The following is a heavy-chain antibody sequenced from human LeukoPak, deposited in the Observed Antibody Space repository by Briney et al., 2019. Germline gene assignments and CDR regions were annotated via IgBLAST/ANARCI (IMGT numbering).Heavy chain of an antibody. Sequence: SETLSLTCAVYGGSFSGCYWSWIRQPPEKGLEWIGSINHSGGTKYNPSLEGRVTMSVATSKSQFSLKLTSVTAADTAVYYCACSGNWGQGTLVTVSS. CDR2: INHSGGT. CDR3: ACSGN. J-gene: IGHJ4*02. CDR1: GGSFSGCY. D-gene: IGHD1-26*01. V-gene: IGHV4-34*01.